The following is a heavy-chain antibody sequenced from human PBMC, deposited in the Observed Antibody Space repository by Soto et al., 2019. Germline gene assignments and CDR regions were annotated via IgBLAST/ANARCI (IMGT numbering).Heavy chain of an antibody. CDR1: GGTFSSYA. J-gene: IGHJ4*02. CDR2: IIPIFGTP. Sequence: QVQLVQSGAEVKKPGSSVKVSCKASGGTFSSYAINWVRQAPGQGLEWMGGIIPIFGTPNYAQKFQGRVTITADESTSTSYMELSSLRSEDTSVYYCARLGDGYLYYFDYWGQGTLFTVSS. V-gene: IGHV1-69*12. D-gene: IGHD5-12*01. CDR3: ARLGDGYLYYFDY.